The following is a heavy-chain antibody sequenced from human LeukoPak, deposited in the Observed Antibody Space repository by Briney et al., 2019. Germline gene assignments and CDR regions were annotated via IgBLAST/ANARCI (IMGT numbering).Heavy chain of an antibody. CDR1: GGSISSYY. V-gene: IGHV4-59*01. D-gene: IGHD3-10*01. Sequence: SKTLSLTCTVSGGSISSYYWSWIRQPPGKGLEWIGYIYYSGSTNYNPSLKSRVTISVDTSKNQFSLKLSSVTAADTAVYYCASTYGSGSYGVDYWGQGTLVTVSS. CDR2: IYYSGST. J-gene: IGHJ4*02. CDR3: ASTYGSGSYGVDY.